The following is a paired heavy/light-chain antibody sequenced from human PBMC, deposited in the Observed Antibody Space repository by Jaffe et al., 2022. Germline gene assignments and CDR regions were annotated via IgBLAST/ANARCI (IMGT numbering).Light chain of an antibody. Sequence: EIVLTQSPGTLSLSPGERATLSCRASQSVSSSYLAWYQQKPGQAPRLLIYGASSRATGIPDRFSGSGSGTDFTLTISRLEPEDFAVYYCQQYGSSPPSITFGQGTRLEIK. CDR3: QQYGSSPPSIT. CDR2: GAS. V-gene: IGKV3-20*01. J-gene: IGKJ5*01. CDR1: QSVSSSY.
Heavy chain of an antibody. V-gene: IGHV3-30*18. J-gene: IGHJ5*02. CDR3: AKCATRNVLLWFREPWYWFDP. CDR2: ISYDGSNK. D-gene: IGHD3-10*01. Sequence: QVQLVESGGGVVQPGRSLRLSCAASGFTFSSYGMHWVRQAPGKGLEWVAVISYDGSNKYYADSVKGRFTISRDNSKNTLYLQMNSLRAEDTAVYYCAKCATRNVLLWFREPWYWFDPWGQGTLVTVSS. CDR1: GFTFSSYG.